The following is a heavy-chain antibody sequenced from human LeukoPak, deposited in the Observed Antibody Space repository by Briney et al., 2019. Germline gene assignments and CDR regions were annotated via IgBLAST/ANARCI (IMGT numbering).Heavy chain of an antibody. J-gene: IGHJ4*02. D-gene: IGHD4-11*01. V-gene: IGHV1-2*02. Sequence: ASVKVSCKASGYTFTGYYMHWVRQAPGQGLEWMGWINPNSGGTNYAQKFQGRVTMTRDTSISTAYMELSRLRSDDTAVYYCAIGTVSNYPAYYIDYWGQGTLVTVSS. CDR2: INPNSGGT. CDR3: AIGTVSNYPAYYIDY. CDR1: GYTFTGYY.